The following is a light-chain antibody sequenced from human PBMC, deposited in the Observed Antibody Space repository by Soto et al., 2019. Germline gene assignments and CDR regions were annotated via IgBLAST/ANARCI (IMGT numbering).Light chain of an antibody. CDR3: KTWGTGLQV. Sequence: QPVLTQSPSASASLGASVKLTCTLSSGHSSYAIAWHQQQPEKGPRYLMKLNSDGSHSKGDGIPDRFSGSSSGAERYLTISSPQSEDEADYSCKTWGTGLQVSGTG. J-gene: IGLJ1*01. CDR1: SGHSSYA. CDR2: LNSDGSH. V-gene: IGLV4-69*01.